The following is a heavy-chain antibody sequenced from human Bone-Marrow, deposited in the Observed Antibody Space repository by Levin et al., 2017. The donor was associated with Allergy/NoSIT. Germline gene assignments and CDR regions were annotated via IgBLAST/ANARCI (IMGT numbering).Heavy chain of an antibody. CDR1: GFSLSTSGVG. V-gene: IGHV2-5*01. CDR3: AHSPKHLPDMVRGVTRPFDY. Sequence: SGPTLVKPTQTLTLTCTFSGFSLSTSGVGVGWIRQPPGKALEWLALIYWNDDKRYSPSLKSRLTITKDTSKNQVVLTMTNMDPVDTATYYCAHSPKHLPDMVRGVTRPFDYWGQGTLVTVSS. CDR2: IYWNDDK. J-gene: IGHJ4*02. D-gene: IGHD3-10*01.